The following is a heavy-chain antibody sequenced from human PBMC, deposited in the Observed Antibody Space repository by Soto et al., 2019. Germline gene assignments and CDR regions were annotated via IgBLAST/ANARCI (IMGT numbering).Heavy chain of an antibody. D-gene: IGHD1-26*01. Sequence: QVQVVESGGGVVQPGKSLRLSCAASEFTFTRDDMHWVRQAPGKGLEWVTLISSDGKTKYYADSVKGRFTVSRDSFTNTVYLQMNYLRTEDTAVYYCASLGGAFDIWGQGTMVNVSS. CDR3: ASLGGAFDI. CDR2: ISSDGKTK. V-gene: IGHV3-30*03. CDR1: EFTFTRDD. J-gene: IGHJ3*02.